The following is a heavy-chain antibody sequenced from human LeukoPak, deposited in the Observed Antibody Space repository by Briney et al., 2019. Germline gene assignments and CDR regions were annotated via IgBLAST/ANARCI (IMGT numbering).Heavy chain of an antibody. V-gene: IGHV4-59*01. J-gene: IGHJ4*02. Sequence: KPSETLSLTCTVSGGSISSYHWSWIRQPPGKGLEWIGNIYDSGSTNYNPSLKSRVTISVDTSKNQCSLKLSSVTAADTAVYYCARQSISGSSLSYFDYWGQGTLVNVSS. D-gene: IGHD3-22*01. CDR3: ARQSISGSSLSYFDY. CDR2: IYDSGST. CDR1: GGSISSYH.